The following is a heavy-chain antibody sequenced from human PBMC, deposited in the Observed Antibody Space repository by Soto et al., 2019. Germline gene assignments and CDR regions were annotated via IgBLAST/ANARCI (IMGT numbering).Heavy chain of an antibody. Sequence: SETLSLTCAVSGGSISSSNWWSWVRQPPGKGLEWIGEIYHSGSTNYNPSLKSRVTISVDKSKNQFSLKLSSVTAADTAVYYCARAAAYSSSCDLPYNWFDPWGQGTLVTVSS. CDR1: GGSISSSNW. V-gene: IGHV4-4*02. CDR2: IYHSGST. J-gene: IGHJ5*02. D-gene: IGHD6-6*01. CDR3: ARAAAYSSSCDLPYNWFDP.